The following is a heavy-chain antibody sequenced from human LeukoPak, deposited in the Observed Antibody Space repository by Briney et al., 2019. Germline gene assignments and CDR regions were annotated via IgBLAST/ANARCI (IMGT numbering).Heavy chain of an antibody. V-gene: IGHV3-33*01. J-gene: IGHJ4*02. D-gene: IGHD6-13*01. Sequence: PGGSLRLPCAASGFTFSSYGMHWVRQAPGKGLEWMAVIWYDGSNKYYADSVKGRFTISRDNSKSTLYLQMNSLRAEDTAVYYCARGYSSSWFETYYFDYWGQGTLVTVSS. CDR3: ARGYSSSWFETYYFDY. CDR2: IWYDGSNK. CDR1: GFTFSSYG.